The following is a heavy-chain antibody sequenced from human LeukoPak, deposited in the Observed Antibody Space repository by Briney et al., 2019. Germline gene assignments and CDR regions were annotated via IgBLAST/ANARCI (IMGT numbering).Heavy chain of an antibody. CDR2: IKSKTDGETT. Sequence: GGSLRLSCAASGFTFSNAWMSWVRQAPGKGLEWVGRIKSKTDGETTDYAAPVKGRFTISRDDSKNTLYLQMNSLKTEDTAVYYCTTRVTMVRGVINRFDYWGQGTLVTVSS. J-gene: IGHJ4*02. D-gene: IGHD3-10*01. V-gene: IGHV3-15*01. CDR1: GFTFSNAW. CDR3: TTRVTMVRGVINRFDY.